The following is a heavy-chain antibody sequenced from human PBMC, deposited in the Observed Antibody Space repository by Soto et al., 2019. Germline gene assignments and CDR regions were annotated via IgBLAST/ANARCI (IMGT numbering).Heavy chain of an antibody. J-gene: IGHJ4*02. CDR2: TNPKSGYT. D-gene: IGHD4-17*01. CDR3: ARTAGDLDY. Sequence: QVQLVQSGAEVKKPGASVKVSCKTSGYTFTNYDINWVRQATGQGLEWMGWTNPKSGYTGSAQKFQGRVTMTRDSSITTASMEPHSLTFEDTAVYYCARTAGDLDYWGQGTLITVSS. CDR1: GYTFTNYD. V-gene: IGHV1-8*01.